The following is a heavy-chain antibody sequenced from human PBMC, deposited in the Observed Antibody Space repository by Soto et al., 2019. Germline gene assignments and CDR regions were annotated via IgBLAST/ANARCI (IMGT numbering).Heavy chain of an antibody. V-gene: IGHV3-33*01. Sequence: GGSLRLSCAASGFTFSSYGMHWVRQAPGKGLEWVAVIWYDGSNKYYADSVKGRFTISRDNSKNTLYLQMNSLRAEDTAVYYCARDYSYGKPFDQWGQRTPVTVSS. D-gene: IGHD3-16*01. CDR3: ARDYSYGKPFDQ. CDR2: IWYDGSNK. J-gene: IGHJ4*02. CDR1: GFTFSSYG.